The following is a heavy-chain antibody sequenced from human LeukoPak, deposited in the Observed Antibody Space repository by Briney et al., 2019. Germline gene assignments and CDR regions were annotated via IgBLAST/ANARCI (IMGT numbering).Heavy chain of an antibody. D-gene: IGHD1-1*01. CDR1: GGTFSSYA. CDR2: IMPIFGTA. V-gene: IGHV1-69*01. Sequence: SVKVSCKASGGTFSSYAISWVRQAPGQGLEWMGGIMPIFGTANYAQKFQGRVTITADESTSTAYMELSSLRSEDTAVYYCARPSPPPRHWNDVGWFDPWGQGTLVTVSS. CDR3: ARPSPPPRHWNDVGWFDP. J-gene: IGHJ5*02.